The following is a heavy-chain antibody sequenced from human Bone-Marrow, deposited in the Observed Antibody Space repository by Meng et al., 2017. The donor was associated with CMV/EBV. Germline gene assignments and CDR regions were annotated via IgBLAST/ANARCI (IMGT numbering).Heavy chain of an antibody. D-gene: IGHD2-15*01. J-gene: IGHJ5*02. V-gene: IGHV1-69*05. Sequence: SVKVSCKASGGTFSSYAISWVRQAPGQGLEWMGGIIPIFGTANYAQKFQGRVTITTDESTSTAYMELSSLRSEDTAVYYCASAQVVVAATRLTWFDPWGQGTLVTVSS. CDR1: GGTFSSYA. CDR2: IIPIFGTA. CDR3: ASAQVVVAATRLTWFDP.